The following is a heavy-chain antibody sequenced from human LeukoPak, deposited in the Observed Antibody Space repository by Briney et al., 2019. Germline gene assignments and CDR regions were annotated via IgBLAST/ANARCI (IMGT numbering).Heavy chain of an antibody. V-gene: IGHV3-73*01. CDR3: TMGGSPVRFDP. Sequence: PGGSLRLSCAASGFTFSGSAMHWVRQASGKGLEWVGRIRSKANSYATAYAASVKGRFTISRDDSKNTAYLQMNSLKTEDTAVYYCTMGGSPVRFDPWGQGTLVTVSS. J-gene: IGHJ5*02. D-gene: IGHD3-10*01. CDR1: GFTFSGSA. CDR2: IRSKANSYAT.